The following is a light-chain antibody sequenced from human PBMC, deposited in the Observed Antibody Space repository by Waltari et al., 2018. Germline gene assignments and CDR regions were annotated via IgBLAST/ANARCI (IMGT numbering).Light chain of an antibody. Sequence: QSALTQPASVSGSPGQSITISCTGTSSDIGGYNSVSWYQQHPGKGPKLLICDVHEWPSGGSQRFAGSKSGNTASRTISGLQAEDEADYYCSSYTSSSTWVFGGGTKLTVL. CDR2: DVH. CDR1: SSDIGGYNS. V-gene: IGLV2-14*03. J-gene: IGLJ3*02. CDR3: SSYTSSSTWV.